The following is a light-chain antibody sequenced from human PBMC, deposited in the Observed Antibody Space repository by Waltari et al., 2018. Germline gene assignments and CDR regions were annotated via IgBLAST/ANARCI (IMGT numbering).Light chain of an antibody. CDR3: QQSYSTPRT. Sequence: DIQMTHSPSSLPASVGDRVALTCRASQSIRTFLNWYQQKPGKAPKVLIYDASNLGDAVPSRFSGSGSGTDFTLTITNLQPEDFATYFCQQSYSTPRTFGQGTKVEIK. J-gene: IGKJ1*01. V-gene: IGKV1-39*01. CDR1: QSIRTF. CDR2: DAS.